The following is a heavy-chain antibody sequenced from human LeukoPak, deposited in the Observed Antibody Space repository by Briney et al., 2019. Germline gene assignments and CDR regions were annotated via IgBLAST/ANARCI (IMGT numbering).Heavy chain of an antibody. Sequence: SETLSLTCTVSGGSISSYYWSWIRQPPGKGLEWIGYIYYSGSTNYNPSLKSRVTISVDTSKNQFSLKLSSVTAADTAVYYCARLPVQLERPFYYYYGMDVWDQGTTVTVSS. V-gene: IGHV4-59*08. CDR3: ARLPVQLERPFYYYYGMDV. CDR2: IYYSGST. D-gene: IGHD1-1*01. J-gene: IGHJ6*02. CDR1: GGSISSYY.